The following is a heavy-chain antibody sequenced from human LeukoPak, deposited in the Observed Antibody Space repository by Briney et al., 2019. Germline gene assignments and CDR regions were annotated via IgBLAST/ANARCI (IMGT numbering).Heavy chain of an antibody. Sequence: SETLSLTCAVSGYSIGSGYYWGWIRQPPGKGLEWIGSIYHSGSTYYNPSLKSRVTISVDTSKNQFSLELSSVTAADTAVCYCASDASSGWFDYWGQGTLVTVSS. CDR2: IYHSGST. CDR3: ASDASSGWFDY. J-gene: IGHJ5*01. V-gene: IGHV4-38-2*01. D-gene: IGHD6-19*01. CDR1: GYSIGSGYY.